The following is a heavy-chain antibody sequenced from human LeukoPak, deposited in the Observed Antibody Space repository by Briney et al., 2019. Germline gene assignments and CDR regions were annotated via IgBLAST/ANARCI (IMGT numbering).Heavy chain of an antibody. V-gene: IGHV3-30*18. CDR1: GFTFSTNA. Sequence: GGSLRLSCGASGFTFSTNAMSWVRQAPGKGLEWVAVISYDGSNKYYADSVKGRFTISRDNSKNTLYLQMNSLRAEDTAVYYCAKDLARSVGFDYWGQGTLVTVSS. D-gene: IGHD6-6*01. CDR3: AKDLARSVGFDY. CDR2: ISYDGSNK. J-gene: IGHJ4*02.